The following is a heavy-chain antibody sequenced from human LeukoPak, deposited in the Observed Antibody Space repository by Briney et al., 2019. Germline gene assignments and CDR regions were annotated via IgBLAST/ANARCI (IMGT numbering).Heavy chain of an antibody. V-gene: IGHV1-2*02. CDR1: GYTFTGYF. Sequence: GASVKVSCNASGYTFTGYFIHWVRQAPGQGLEWMGWINPNSGGTNYAQKFQGRVTMTRDTSISTAYMELSRLRSDDTAVYYCARGYCSSASCFDWFDPWGQGTLVTVSS. CDR2: INPNSGGT. J-gene: IGHJ5*02. CDR3: ARGYCSSASCFDWFDP. D-gene: IGHD2-2*01.